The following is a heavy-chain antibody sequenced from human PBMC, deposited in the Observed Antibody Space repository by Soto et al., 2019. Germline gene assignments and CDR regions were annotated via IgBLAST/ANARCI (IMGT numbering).Heavy chain of an antibody. Sequence: GESLKISCKVSGYKFTTNGIGWVRRKPGKGLEWVGPIYPGDSDIRYSRSFEGQVTISADNSIGTAYLHWNSLKASDSGMYYCARSQALDYWGQGTLVTVSS. CDR3: ARSQALDY. V-gene: IGHV5-51*01. CDR2: IYPGDSDI. CDR1: GYKFTTNG. J-gene: IGHJ4*02.